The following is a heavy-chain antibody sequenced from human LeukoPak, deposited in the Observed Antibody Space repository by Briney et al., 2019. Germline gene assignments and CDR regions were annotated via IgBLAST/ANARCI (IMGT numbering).Heavy chain of an antibody. J-gene: IGHJ4*02. CDR1: GYSFTSYW. CDR2: IYPGDSDT. D-gene: IGHD3-22*01. Sequence: GESLKISCKGSGYSFTSYWIGWVRQMPGKGLEWMGMIYPGDSDTRYSPSFQGQVTISADKSISTAYLQWSSLKASDTAMYYCARPDYYDSSGYYVDYWGQGTLVTVSS. V-gene: IGHV5-51*01. CDR3: ARPDYYDSSGYYVDY.